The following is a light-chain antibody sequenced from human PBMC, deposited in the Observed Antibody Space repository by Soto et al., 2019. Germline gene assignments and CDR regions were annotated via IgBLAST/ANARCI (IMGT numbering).Light chain of an antibody. V-gene: IGKV3-20*01. CDR1: QSVGRNY. CDR3: QQYGTSPWA. J-gene: IGKJ1*01. Sequence: EIVLTQFPGTLSLSPGERATLSCRASQSVGRNYVAWYQQKPGQAPRVIIYAASNRASGIPDRFSGSGSGSDFTLSICRLEPEDFAGYYCQQYGTSPWAFGQGTKVEIK. CDR2: AAS.